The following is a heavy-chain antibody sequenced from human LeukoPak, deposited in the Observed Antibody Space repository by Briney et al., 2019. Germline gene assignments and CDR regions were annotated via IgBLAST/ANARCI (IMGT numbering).Heavy chain of an antibody. J-gene: IGHJ3*01. D-gene: IGHD1-26*01. CDR2: INPKSAHT. CDR1: GYTFTNYD. CDR3: ALYSGSYSLSGAFDF. V-gene: IGHV1-8*02. Sequence: VASVKVSCKASGYTFTNYDIHWVRQATGHGLEWMGWINPKSAHTGHAQEFQGRVTMTRDTSINTAYMELSSLRSEDTAVYYCALYSGSYSLSGAFDFWGQGTLVTVSS.